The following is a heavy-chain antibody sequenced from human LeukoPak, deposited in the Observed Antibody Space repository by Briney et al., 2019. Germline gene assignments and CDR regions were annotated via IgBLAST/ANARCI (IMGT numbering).Heavy chain of an antibody. V-gene: IGHV3-48*02. CDR1: GFTFSSYS. CDR2: ISSSSSTI. J-gene: IGHJ6*02. D-gene: IGHD3-3*01. CDR3: ARDQYYDFWSGQYYYGMDV. Sequence: PGGSLRLSCAASGFTFSSYSMNWVRQAPGKGLEWVSYISSSSSTIYYADSVKGRFTISRDNAKSSLYLQMNSLRDEDTAVYYCARDQYYDFWSGQYYYGMDVWGQGTTVTVSS.